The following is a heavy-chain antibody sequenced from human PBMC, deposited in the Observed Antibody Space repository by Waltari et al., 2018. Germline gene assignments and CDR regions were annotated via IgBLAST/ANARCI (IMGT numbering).Heavy chain of an antibody. CDR1: GYTFTDYY. J-gene: IGHJ5*02. Sequence: EVQLVQSGAEVKKPGATVKISCKVSGYTFTDYYMHWVQQAPGKGLEWMGLVDPEDGETIYAEKFQGRVTITADTSISTAYMELSRLRSDDTAVYYCAAEPIAVAGTGWFDPWGQGTLVTVAS. V-gene: IGHV1-69-2*01. CDR2: VDPEDGET. D-gene: IGHD6-19*01. CDR3: AAEPIAVAGTGWFDP.